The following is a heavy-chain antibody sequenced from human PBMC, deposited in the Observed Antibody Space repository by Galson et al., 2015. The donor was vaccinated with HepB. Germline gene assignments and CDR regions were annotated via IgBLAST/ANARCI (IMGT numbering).Heavy chain of an antibody. D-gene: IGHD1-26*01. J-gene: IGHJ4*02. V-gene: IGHV1-69*02. CDR2: IIPILSIA. Sequence: CKASGGTFSSHSISWVRQAPGQGLEWMGRIIPILSIANDAQKFQGRVTFTADKSTTTAYMELSSLRSDDTAVYYCATVGPTRGGFDYWGQGTLVTVS. CDR1: GGTFSSHS. CDR3: ATVGPTRGGFDY.